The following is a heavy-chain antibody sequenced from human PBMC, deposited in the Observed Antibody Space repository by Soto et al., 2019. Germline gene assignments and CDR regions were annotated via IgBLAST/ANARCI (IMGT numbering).Heavy chain of an antibody. CDR1: GYTFSNYG. CDR3: ARVVPGAEAWFGP. J-gene: IGHJ5*02. CDR2: ISLYSDVA. V-gene: IGHV1-18*01. D-gene: IGHD2-2*01. Sequence: QVQLVQSGGEVKRPGASVKVSCKTSGYTFSNYGITWVRQAPGQPLEWLGWISLYSDVANYAQKFQGRVSLTTDTSTTTAYMELRSLRSDDTAVYYCARVVPGAEAWFGPWGQGPLVTVSS.